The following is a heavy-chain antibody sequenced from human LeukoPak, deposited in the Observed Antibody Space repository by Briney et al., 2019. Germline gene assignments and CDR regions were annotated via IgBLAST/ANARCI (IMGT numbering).Heavy chain of an antibody. V-gene: IGHV1-18*01. D-gene: IGHD6-19*01. Sequence: ASVKVSCKASGYTFNNYGIIWVRQAPGQGLEWMGWISTYNGNTNYAQNFQGRDTMTTDTSTSTAYMELRSLRSDDTAVYYCARVSSGWSYYFDHWGQGTLVTVSS. J-gene: IGHJ4*02. CDR2: ISTYNGNT. CDR1: GYTFNNYG. CDR3: ARVSSGWSYYFDH.